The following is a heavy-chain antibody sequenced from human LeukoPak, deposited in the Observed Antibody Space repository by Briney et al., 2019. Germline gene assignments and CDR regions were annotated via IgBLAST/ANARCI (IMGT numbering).Heavy chain of an antibody. CDR1: GGSFSGYY. D-gene: IGHD3-16*02. CDR2: INHSGST. CDR3: ARGRGYNSFDY. Sequence: PSETLSLTCAVYGGSFSGYYWSWTRQPPGKGLEWIGEINHSGSTNYNPSLKSRVTISVDTPKNQFPPKLTSVTAADTAVYYCARGRGYNSFDYWGQGTLVTVSS. J-gene: IGHJ4*02. V-gene: IGHV4-34*01.